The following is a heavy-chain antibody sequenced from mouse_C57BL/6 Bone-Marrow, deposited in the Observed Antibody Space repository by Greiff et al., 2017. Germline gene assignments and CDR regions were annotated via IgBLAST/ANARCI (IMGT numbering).Heavy chain of an antibody. CDR2: INPYNGGT. Sequence: SGPVLVKPGASVKMSCKASGYTFTDYYMNWVKQSHGKSLEWIGVINPYNGGTSYNQKFKGKATLTVDKSSSPAYMELNSLTSEDSAVXYCARGDYSLDYWGQGTTLTVSS. V-gene: IGHV1-19*01. J-gene: IGHJ2*01. CDR1: GYTFTDYY. CDR3: ARGDYSLDY. D-gene: IGHD2-12*01.